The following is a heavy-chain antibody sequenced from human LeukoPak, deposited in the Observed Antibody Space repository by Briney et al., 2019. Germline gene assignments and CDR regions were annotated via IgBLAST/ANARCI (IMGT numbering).Heavy chain of an antibody. J-gene: IGHJ5*02. V-gene: IGHV3-23*01. CDR3: AKDRNIVVVPAAGFDP. CDR1: GFTFSSYA. Sequence: GGSLRLSCAASGFTFSSYAMSWVRQAPGKGLEWVSAISGSGGSTYYADSVKGRFTISRDNSKNTLYLQMNSLRAEDTAVYYCAKDRNIVVVPAAGFDPWDQGTLVTVSS. CDR2: ISGSGGST. D-gene: IGHD2-2*01.